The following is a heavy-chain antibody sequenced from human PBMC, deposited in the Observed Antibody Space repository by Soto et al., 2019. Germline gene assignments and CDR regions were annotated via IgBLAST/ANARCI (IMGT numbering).Heavy chain of an antibody. D-gene: IGHD2-21*02. V-gene: IGHV1-46*01. J-gene: IGHJ3*02. Sequence: ASVKVSCKASGYTFTSYYMHWVRQAPGQGLEWMGIINPSGGSTSYAQKFQGRVTMTRDTSTSTVYMELSSLRSEDTAVYYCAREPGGVTPPGDDAFDIWGQGTMVTVSS. CDR3: AREPGGVTPPGDDAFDI. CDR2: INPSGGST. CDR1: GYTFTSYY.